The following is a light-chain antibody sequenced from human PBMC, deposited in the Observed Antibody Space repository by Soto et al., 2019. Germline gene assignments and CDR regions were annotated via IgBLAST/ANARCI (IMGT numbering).Light chain of an antibody. CDR1: QSISNW. Sequence: DIQMTQSPSTLSASVGDRVTITCRASQSISNWLAWHQQKPGKVPKILIYKASSLESGVPSRFSGSGSGTEFTLTISSLQPDDFATYYCHQYNAYPLTFGGGTKVDIK. J-gene: IGKJ4*01. V-gene: IGKV1-5*03. CDR2: KAS. CDR3: HQYNAYPLT.